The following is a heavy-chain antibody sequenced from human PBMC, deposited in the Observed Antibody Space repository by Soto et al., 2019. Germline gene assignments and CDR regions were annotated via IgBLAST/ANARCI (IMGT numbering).Heavy chain of an antibody. CDR1: GFTFSNYA. CDR3: AKRRGAGGHFDY. Sequence: GGSLRLSCAVSGFTFSNYAMGWVRQAPGKGLECVSVVSRGGSTHYADSVTGRFIVSRDNSKNTVSLQMNSLRADDTAVYYCAKRRGAGGHFDYWGQGALVTVSS. J-gene: IGHJ4*02. CDR2: VSRGGST. V-gene: IGHV3-23*01. D-gene: IGHD2-15*01.